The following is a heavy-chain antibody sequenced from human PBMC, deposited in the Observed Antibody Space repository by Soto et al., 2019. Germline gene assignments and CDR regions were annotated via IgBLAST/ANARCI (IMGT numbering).Heavy chain of an antibody. J-gene: IGHJ2*01. CDR1: GGSISSGGYY. CDR2: IYYSGST. Sequence: SETLSLTCTVSGGSISSGGYYWSWIRQHPGKGLEWIGYIYYSGSTYYNPSLKSRVTISVDTSKNQFSLKLSSVTAADTAVYYCARSIVVVTAIWYFDLWGRGTLVTVSS. V-gene: IGHV4-31*03. D-gene: IGHD2-21*02. CDR3: ARSIVVVTAIWYFDL.